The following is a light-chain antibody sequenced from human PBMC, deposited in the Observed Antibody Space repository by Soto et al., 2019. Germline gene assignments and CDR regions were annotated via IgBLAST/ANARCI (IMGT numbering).Light chain of an antibody. CDR2: AAS. J-gene: IGKJ1*01. V-gene: IGKV1-6*01. CDR1: RDIGSD. Sequence: ATQMTQSPSSLSASLPARITITCRASRDIGSDLSWYQQKPGKAPTLLIYAASNLQSGVPPRFRGSRSGTEFTLTVSSLQPEDFAVYFCQQYSQSPLTFGQGTKVDIK. CDR3: QQYSQSPLT.